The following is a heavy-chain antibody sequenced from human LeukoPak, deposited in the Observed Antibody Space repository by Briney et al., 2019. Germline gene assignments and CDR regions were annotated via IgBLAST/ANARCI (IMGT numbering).Heavy chain of an antibody. Sequence: PGGSLRLSCAASGFTFSSYAMSWVRQAPGKGLEGVSYISSSCSTIYYADSVKGRFTISRDNAKNSLYLQMNSLRAEDTAVYYCARCALRYFDWLLLVDYFDYWGQGTLVTVSS. J-gene: IGHJ4*02. CDR3: ARCALRYFDWLLLVDYFDY. CDR2: ISSSCSTI. V-gene: IGHV3-48*04. D-gene: IGHD3-9*01. CDR1: GFTFSSYA.